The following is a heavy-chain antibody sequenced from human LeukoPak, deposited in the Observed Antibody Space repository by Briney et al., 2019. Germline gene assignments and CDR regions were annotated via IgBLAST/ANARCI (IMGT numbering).Heavy chain of an antibody. D-gene: IGHD6-19*01. CDR2: INPSGGST. Sequence: ASVKVSWKASGYTFASYYMHWVRQAPGQGLEWMGIINPSGGSTSYAQKFQGRVTMTRDTSTSTVYMELSSLRSEDTAVYYCARVVADSSGWETLDYWGQGTLVTVSS. CDR3: ARVVADSSGWETLDY. CDR1: GYTFASYY. V-gene: IGHV1-46*01. J-gene: IGHJ4*02.